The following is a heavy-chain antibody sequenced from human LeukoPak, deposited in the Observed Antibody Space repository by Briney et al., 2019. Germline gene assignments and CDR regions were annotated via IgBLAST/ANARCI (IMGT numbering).Heavy chain of an antibody. CDR2: ISSSSNTK. J-gene: IGHJ3*02. CDR3: AKDSYQGDRGLDVFDI. CDR1: GFTFSSYS. D-gene: IGHD2-2*01. V-gene: IGHV3-48*01. Sequence: PGGSLRLSCAASGFTFSSYSMSWVRQAPGKGLEWVSFISSSSNTKYNADSVKGRFTISRDNAKNSLNLQMNSLRAEDTAVYYCAKDSYQGDRGLDVFDIWGQGTMVTVSS.